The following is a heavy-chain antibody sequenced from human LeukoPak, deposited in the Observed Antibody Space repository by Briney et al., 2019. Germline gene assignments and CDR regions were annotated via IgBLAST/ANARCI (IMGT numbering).Heavy chain of an antibody. CDR3: AKDQANYDFWSGPAGVSEM. V-gene: IGHV3-30-3*01. CDR2: ISYDGSNK. Sequence: GGSLRLSCAASGFTFSSYAMHWVRQAPGKGLEWVAVISYDGSNKYYADSVKGRFTISRDNSKNTLYLQMNSLRAEDTAVYYCAKDQANYDFWSGPAGVSEMWGQGTMVIVSS. D-gene: IGHD3-3*01. J-gene: IGHJ3*01. CDR1: GFTFSSYA.